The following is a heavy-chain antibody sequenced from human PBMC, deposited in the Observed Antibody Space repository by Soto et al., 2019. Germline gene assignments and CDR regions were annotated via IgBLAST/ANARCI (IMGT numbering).Heavy chain of an antibody. CDR2: ISYDGSNK. CDR1: GFTFSSYA. CDR3: ARDGKDGMDV. J-gene: IGHJ6*02. Sequence: QVQLVESGGGVVQPGRSLRLSCAASGFTFSSYAMHWVRQAPGKGLEWVAVISYDGSNKYYADSVKGRFTISRDNSKNTLYLQMNSLRAEDTAVYYWARDGKDGMDVWGQGTTVTVSS. V-gene: IGHV3-30-3*01.